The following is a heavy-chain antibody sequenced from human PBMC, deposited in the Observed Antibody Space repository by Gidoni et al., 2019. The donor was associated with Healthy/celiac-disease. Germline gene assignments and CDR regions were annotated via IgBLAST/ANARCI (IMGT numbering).Heavy chain of an antibody. D-gene: IGHD6-6*01. CDR1: GYSFNSYW. CDR2: IYPGDSDT. J-gene: IGHJ4*02. Sequence: EVQLVQSGAEVKMPGESLKISCKGSGYSFNSYWFGWVRQMPGKGLEWMGIIYPGDSDTRYSPSFQGQVTISADKSISTAYLQWSSLKAWDTAMYYWAVTSIAARWVDYWGQGTLVTVSS. CDR3: AVTSIAARWVDY. V-gene: IGHV5-51*01.